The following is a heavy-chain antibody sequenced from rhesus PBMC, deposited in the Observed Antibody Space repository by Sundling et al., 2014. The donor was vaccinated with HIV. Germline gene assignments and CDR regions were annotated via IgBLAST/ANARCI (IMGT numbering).Heavy chain of an antibody. J-gene: IGHJ6*01. V-gene: IGHV4-147*01. Sequence: QVQLQESGPGLVKPSETLSLTCAVSGASISTTYWSWIRQPPGKGLEWIGRIYGSSGSTSYNPSLKSRITISKDTSKNQFSLRLTSVTAADTAVYYCARYKVVVLPNGNYHYGLDSWGQGVVVTVSS. CDR1: GASISTTY. CDR2: IYGSSGST. CDR3: ARYKVVVLPNGNYHYGLDS. D-gene: IGHD4-17*01.